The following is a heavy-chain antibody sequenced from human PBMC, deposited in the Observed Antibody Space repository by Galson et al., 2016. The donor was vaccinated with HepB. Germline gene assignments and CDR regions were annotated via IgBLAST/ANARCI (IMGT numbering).Heavy chain of an antibody. D-gene: IGHD4/OR15-4a*01. J-gene: IGHJ4*02. CDR2: IIPLFERT. CDR3: ARGGTMMLALAALDY. CDR1: GGSFSDYS. V-gene: IGHV1-69*13. Sequence: SVKVSCKASGGSFSDYSINWVRQAPGQGLEWVGEIIPLFERTTYAQEFQGRVSISADGSTSTAYKELSSLRFEDTAVYYCARGGTMMLALAALDYWGQGTLITVST.